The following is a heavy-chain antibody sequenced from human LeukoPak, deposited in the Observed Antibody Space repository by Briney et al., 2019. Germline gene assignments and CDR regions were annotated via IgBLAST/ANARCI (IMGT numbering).Heavy chain of an antibody. CDR1: GGSFSGYY. D-gene: IGHD3-10*01. J-gene: IGHJ6*03. CDR2: INHSRST. Sequence: SETLSLTCAVYGGSFSGYYWSWLRQPPGKGLEWIGEINHSRSTNYHPSLKSRVTISVDTSKNQFSLKLSSVTAADTAVYCARRLGRKFGERFYYYHYMDVWGKGTTVTISS. CDR3: ARRLGRKFGERFYYYHYMDV. V-gene: IGHV4-34*01.